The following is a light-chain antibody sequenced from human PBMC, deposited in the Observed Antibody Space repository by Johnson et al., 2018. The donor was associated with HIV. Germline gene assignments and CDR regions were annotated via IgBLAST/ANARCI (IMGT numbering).Light chain of an antibody. CDR2: ENS. V-gene: IGLV1-51*02. J-gene: IGLJ1*01. CDR1: SSNIGNKY. Sequence: QSVLTQPPSVSAAPGQKVTISCSGSSSNIGNKYVSWYQQLPGTAPKLLIYENSKRPSGIPDRFSGSKSGSSATLGITGLQTGEEADYYCATWDPSLSACGVLGSGTK. CDR3: ATWDPSLSACGV.